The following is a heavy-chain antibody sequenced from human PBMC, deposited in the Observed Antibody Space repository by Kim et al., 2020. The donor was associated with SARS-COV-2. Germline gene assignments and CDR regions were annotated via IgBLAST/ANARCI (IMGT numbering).Heavy chain of an antibody. CDR1: GASISSSSC. D-gene: IGHD3-22*01. CDR2: VDHSGTT. J-gene: IGHJ5*02. Sequence: SETLSLICVVSGASISSSSCWSWVRQPPGKGLEWIGEVDHSGTTSYNVSLKSRVTISVDKLKNQFSLRLNSVSAADTAVYYCARGVSSAWTLRAWFDPWGQGTLVTVSP. CDR3: ARGVSSAWTLRAWFDP. V-gene: IGHV4-4*02.